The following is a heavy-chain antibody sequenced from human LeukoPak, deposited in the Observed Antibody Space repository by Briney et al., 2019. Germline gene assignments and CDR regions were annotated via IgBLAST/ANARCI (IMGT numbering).Heavy chain of an antibody. J-gene: IGHJ4*02. CDR2: IIWNSGSA. CDR1: GFNFDDYS. V-gene: IGHV3-9*01. CDR3: AKDRTYSGYDALDY. Sequence: PGRSLRLSCAASGFNFDDYSMHWIRQAPGEGLEWGSGIIWNSGSAGYADSVKGRFTISRDNAKNSLYLQMNSLRTEDTALYYCAKDRTYSGYDALDYWGQGTLVTVPS. D-gene: IGHD5-12*01.